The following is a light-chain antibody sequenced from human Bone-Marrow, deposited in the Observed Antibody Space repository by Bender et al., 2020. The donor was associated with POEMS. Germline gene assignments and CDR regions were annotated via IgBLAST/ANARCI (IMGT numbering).Light chain of an antibody. Sequence: QSSLTQPRSVSGSPGHSVTISCTGTGSDIGGHDFVSWYQHHPDKAPKLIIYDVNKRPAGVSDRFSGSKSGNTASLTIAGLQAEDDADYHCCSYAGNYVLCGGGTAVTVL. J-gene: IGLJ3*02. V-gene: IGLV2-11*01. CDR1: GSDIGGHDF. CDR2: DVN. CDR3: CSYAGNYVL.